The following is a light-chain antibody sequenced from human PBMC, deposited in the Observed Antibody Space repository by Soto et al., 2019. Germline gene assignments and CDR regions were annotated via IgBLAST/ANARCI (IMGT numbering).Light chain of an antibody. Sequence: EIVMTQSPATLSVSPGDRVTLSCRASQYINTRLAWYQHRPGQAPRLLIYQTSIRAAGIPARFSASGSGTDFTLTISDVQPEDFALYYCHQHQSWPRTFGQGTKVDI. J-gene: IGKJ1*01. CDR2: QTS. CDR1: QYINTR. V-gene: IGKV3D-15*03. CDR3: HQHQSWPRT.